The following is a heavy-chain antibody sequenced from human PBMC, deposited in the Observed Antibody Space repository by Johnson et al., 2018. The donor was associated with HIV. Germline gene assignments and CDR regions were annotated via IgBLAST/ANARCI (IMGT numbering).Heavy chain of an antibody. CDR2: ISSNGGST. CDR3: AKDQGIEMAGYDGFDI. Sequence: VQLVESGGGLVKPGGSLRLSCAASGFTFSSYAMHWVRQAPGKGLEYVSAISSNGGSTYYANSVKGRLPISRDNSKNTLYLQMGSLRAEDMAVYYCAKDQGIEMAGYDGFDIWGQGTMVTVSS. CDR1: GFTFSSYA. J-gene: IGHJ3*02. D-gene: IGHD5-24*01. V-gene: IGHV3-64*01.